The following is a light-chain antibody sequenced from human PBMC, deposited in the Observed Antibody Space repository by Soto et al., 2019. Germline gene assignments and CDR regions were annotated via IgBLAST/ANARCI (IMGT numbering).Light chain of an antibody. CDR2: EGT. J-gene: IGLJ2*01. CDR1: SSDVGTYNL. V-gene: IGLV2-23*01. Sequence: QSALTQPASVSGSPGQSITISCTGTSSDVGTYNLVSWYQQHPHKAPKLIIYEGTKRPSGVSNRFSGSRSGNTASLTISGLQTEDEADYYCCSYAGSSTWIFGGGTKLTVL. CDR3: CSYAGSSTWI.